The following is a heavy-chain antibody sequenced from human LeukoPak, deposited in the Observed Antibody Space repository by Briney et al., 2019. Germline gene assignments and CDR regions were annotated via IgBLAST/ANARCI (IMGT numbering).Heavy chain of an antibody. J-gene: IGHJ4*02. Sequence: LGASVKVSCKASGYTFSDNYMHWVRQAPGQGLEWMGWINPNSGGTNYAQKFQGRVTMTRDTSISTAYMELSRLRSDDTAVYYCAREARPPDFWSGQNDYWGQGTLVTVSS. CDR1: GYTFSDNY. D-gene: IGHD3-3*01. CDR3: AREARPPDFWSGQNDY. V-gene: IGHV1-2*03. CDR2: INPNSGGT.